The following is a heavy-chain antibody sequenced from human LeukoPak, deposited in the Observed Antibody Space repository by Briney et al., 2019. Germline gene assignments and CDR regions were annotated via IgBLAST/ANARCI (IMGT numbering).Heavy chain of an antibody. D-gene: IGHD3-22*01. CDR2: IWYDGSNK. CDR3: ARDHYYYDSSGYYSLFDL. Sequence: GGSLRLSCAASGFTFSSYSMHWVRQAPGKGLEWVAVIWYDGSNKYYADSVKGRFTISRDNSKNTLYLQMNSLRAEDTAVYYCARDHYYYDSSGYYSLFDLWGRGTLVTVSS. CDR1: GFTFSSYS. V-gene: IGHV3-33*08. J-gene: IGHJ2*01.